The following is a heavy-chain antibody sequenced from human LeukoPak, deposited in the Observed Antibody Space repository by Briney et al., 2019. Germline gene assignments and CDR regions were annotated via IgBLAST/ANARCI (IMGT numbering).Heavy chain of an antibody. CDR2: IKSDGSEE. J-gene: IGHJ4*02. V-gene: IGHV3-7*01. D-gene: IGHD3-10*01. Sequence: GGSLRLSCATSGFIFSSYWMCWVRQAPGKGLEWVANIKSDGSEEYYGDSVKGRFTISKDNAKNSLYLQMNSLRVEDTAVYYCARGDLWLGHWGQGSLVTVSS. CDR1: GFIFSSYW. CDR3: ARGDLWLGH.